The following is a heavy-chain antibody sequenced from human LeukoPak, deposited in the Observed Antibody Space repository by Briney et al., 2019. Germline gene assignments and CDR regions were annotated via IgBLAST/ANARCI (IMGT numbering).Heavy chain of an antibody. CDR2: ITSHGSAT. Sequence: GGSLRLSCAASGFTFSNYWVHWGRQAPGRGLIWVARITSHGSATPSAHSVKGRFTLSRDIANRTLYLYMSTLRDEDTAVYYCSRIPYSSGTIDYWGQGTLVTVSS. J-gene: IGHJ4*02. V-gene: IGHV3-74*03. CDR3: SRIPYSSGTIDY. CDR1: GFTFSNYW. D-gene: IGHD6-19*01.